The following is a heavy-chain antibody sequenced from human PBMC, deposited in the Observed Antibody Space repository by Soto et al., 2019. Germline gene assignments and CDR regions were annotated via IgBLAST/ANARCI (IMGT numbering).Heavy chain of an antibody. Sequence: SETLSLTCTVSGGSISSGGYYWSWIRQHPGKGLEWIGYIYYSGSTYYNPSLKSRVTISVDTSKNQFSLKLSSVTAADTAVYYCARVSGYSGYDGLSAFGIWGEGTMVTLSS. D-gene: IGHD5-12*01. CDR1: GGSISSGGYY. CDR3: ARVSGYSGYDGLSAFGI. CDR2: IYYSGST. V-gene: IGHV4-31*03. J-gene: IGHJ3*02.